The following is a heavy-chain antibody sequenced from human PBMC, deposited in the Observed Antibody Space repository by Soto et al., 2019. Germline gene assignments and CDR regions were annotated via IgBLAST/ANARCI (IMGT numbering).Heavy chain of an antibody. V-gene: IGHV3-23*01. CDR2: ISRTGDSA. D-gene: IGHD3-22*01. J-gene: IGHJ5*01. CDR3: AIGPDSSGYYHNWFDS. Sequence: EVHLLESGGALVQPGGSLTLSCAASGFSFSDYAMSWVRQAPGKGLEWVSSISRTGDSAYYADSVKGRFAISRDRYKNRSALKMRSLRVEETAVYYWAIGPDSSGYYHNWFDSWGQGTLITVSS. CDR1: GFSFSDYA.